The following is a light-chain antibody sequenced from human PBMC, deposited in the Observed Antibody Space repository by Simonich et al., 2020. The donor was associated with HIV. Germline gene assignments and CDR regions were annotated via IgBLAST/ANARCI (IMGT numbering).Light chain of an antibody. Sequence: QAVLTQPASLSASPGASARLTCTFRSGINVGTDRIYWYQQKPWSPPQYLLRYKSDSDKQQGSGVPSSFSGSKDASANAGILLISGLQSEDEADYYCMIWHSSAWVFGGGTKLTVL. CDR2: YKSDSDK. CDR1: SGINVGTDR. J-gene: IGLJ3*02. CDR3: MIWHSSAWV. V-gene: IGLV5-45*01.